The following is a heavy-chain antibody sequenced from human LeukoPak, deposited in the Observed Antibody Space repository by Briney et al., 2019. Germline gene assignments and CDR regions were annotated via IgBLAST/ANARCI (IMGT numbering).Heavy chain of an antibody. CDR3: VKETSSGNFVTIDC. D-gene: IGHD1-26*01. CDR1: GFTFRNYV. J-gene: IGHJ4*02. V-gene: IGHV3-23*01. Sequence: GGSLRLSCVASGFTFRNYVMSWVRQTPEKGLEWVSAITGDGGGTNHADSVKGRFFISRDNSKNILYMQMNSLGAEDTAVYYCVKETSSGNFVTIDCWGQGALVTVSS. CDR2: ITGDGGGT.